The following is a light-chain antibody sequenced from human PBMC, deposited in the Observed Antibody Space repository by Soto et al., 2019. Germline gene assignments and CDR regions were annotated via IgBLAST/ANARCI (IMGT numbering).Light chain of an antibody. CDR3: SSYTSSSRYV. CDR2: EVS. CDR1: SSDVGGYNY. V-gene: IGLV2-14*01. Sequence: QSALTQPASVSGSPGQSITISCTGTSSDVGGYNYVSWYQQHPGKAPKLMIYEVSNRPSGVSNRFSGSKSGNTASLTISGRQAEDESDYYCSSYTSSSRYVFGTGTKLTVL. J-gene: IGLJ1*01.